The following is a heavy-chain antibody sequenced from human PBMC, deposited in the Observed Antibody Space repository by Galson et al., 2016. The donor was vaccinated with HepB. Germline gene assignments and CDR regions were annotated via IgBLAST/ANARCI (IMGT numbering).Heavy chain of an antibody. V-gene: IGHV4-31*03. CDR1: GGSISSGGYY. Sequence: TLSPPCTVSGGSISSGGYYWSWIRQHPGKGLEWIGYIYSSGSTYYNPSLKSRVTISVDTSKNQFSLKLSSVTAADSAVYYYARRVYGDAYYFDYWGQGTLVTVSS. J-gene: IGHJ4*02. CDR2: IYSSGST. D-gene: IGHD4-17*01. CDR3: ARRVYGDAYYFDY.